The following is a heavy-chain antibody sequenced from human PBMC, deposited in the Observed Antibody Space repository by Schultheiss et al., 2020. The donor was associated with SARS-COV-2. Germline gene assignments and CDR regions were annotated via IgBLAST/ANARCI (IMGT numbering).Heavy chain of an antibody. CDR2: MNPNSGNT. CDR3: ARAKLRRYGGGYYFDY. J-gene: IGHJ4*02. V-gene: IGHV1-8*01. D-gene: IGHD1-26*01. Sequence: ASVKVSCKASGYTFTSYDINWVRQATGQGLEWMGWMNPNSGNTGYAQKFQGRVTMTRDTSISTAYMELSRLRSDDTAVYYCARAKLRRYGGGYYFDYWGQGTLVTVSS. CDR1: GYTFTSYD.